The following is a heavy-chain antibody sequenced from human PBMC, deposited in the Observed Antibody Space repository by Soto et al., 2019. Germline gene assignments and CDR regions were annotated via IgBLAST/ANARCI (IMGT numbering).Heavy chain of an antibody. V-gene: IGHV4-28*01. CDR2: IYYKGSA. J-gene: IGHJ4*02. D-gene: IGHD2-15*01. Sequence: SETLSLTCTVSGYSISNDNWWGWIRQPPGKGLEWIGYIYYKGSAYYNPSLKGRATMSVDTSKNQFSLRLTSVTAEDTAVYHCVRSRDAMGGGYDSFDFWGQGIQVTVSS. CDR1: GYSISNDNW. CDR3: VRSRDAMGGGYDSFDF.